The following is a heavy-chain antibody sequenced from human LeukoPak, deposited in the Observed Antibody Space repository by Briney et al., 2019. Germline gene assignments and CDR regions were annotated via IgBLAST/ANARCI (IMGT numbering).Heavy chain of an antibody. CDR2: IYSSGST. J-gene: IGHJ5*02. CDR1: GGSISTYY. D-gene: IGHD2-15*01. Sequence: SETLSLTCTVSGGSISTYYWSWIRQPPGKGLEWIGYIYSSGSTNYNPSLRSRVTISIDTSKNQFSLKLSSVTAADTAVYYCATDWDCSGGSCYSPWGQGTLVTVSS. CDR3: ATDWDCSGGSCYSP. V-gene: IGHV4-59*01.